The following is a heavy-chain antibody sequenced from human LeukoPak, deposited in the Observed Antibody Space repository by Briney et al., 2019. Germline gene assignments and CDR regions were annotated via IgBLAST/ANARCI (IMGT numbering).Heavy chain of an antibody. V-gene: IGHV4-38-2*02. CDR1: GYSISSGYY. D-gene: IGHD3-22*01. CDR2: IYHSGST. CDR3: ATRYYYDSSGYEGNAFDI. Sequence: PSETLSLTCTVSGYSISSGYYWGWIRQPPGKGLEWIGSIYHSGSTYYNPSLKSRVTISVDTSKNQFSLKLSSVTAADTAVYYCATRYYYDSSGYEGNAFDIWGQGTMVTVSS. J-gene: IGHJ3*02.